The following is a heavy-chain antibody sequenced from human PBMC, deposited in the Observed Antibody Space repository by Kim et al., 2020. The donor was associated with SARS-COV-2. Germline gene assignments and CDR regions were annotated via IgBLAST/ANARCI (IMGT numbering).Heavy chain of an antibody. J-gene: IGHJ5*02. D-gene: IGHD6-19*01. Sequence: GGSLRLSCAASGFTFSNAWMSWVRQAPGKGLEWVGRIKSKTDGGTTDYAAPVKGRFTISRDDSKNTLYLQMNSLKTEDTAVYYCTTDDHDGSGWYFFSVVGFGRFDPWGQGTLVTVSS. CDR1: GFTFSNAW. CDR2: IKSKTDGGTT. CDR3: TTDDHDGSGWYFFSVVGFGRFDP. V-gene: IGHV3-15*01.